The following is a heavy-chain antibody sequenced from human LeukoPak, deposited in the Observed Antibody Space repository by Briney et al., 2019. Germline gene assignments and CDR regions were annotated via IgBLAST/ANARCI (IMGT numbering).Heavy chain of an antibody. CDR2: IRYDGSNK. CDR3: ARGASSWYSTSPNFDY. Sequence: PGGSLRLSCAASGFTFSSYGMHWVRQAPGKGLEWVAFIRYDGSNKYYADSVKGRFTISRDNSKNTLYLQMNSLGAEDTAVYYCARGASSWYSTSPNFDYWGQGALVTVSS. CDR1: GFTFSSYG. J-gene: IGHJ4*02. V-gene: IGHV3-30*02. D-gene: IGHD6-13*01.